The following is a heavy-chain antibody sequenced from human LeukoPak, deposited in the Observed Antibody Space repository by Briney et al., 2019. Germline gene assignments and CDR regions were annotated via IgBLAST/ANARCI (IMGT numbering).Heavy chain of an antibody. Sequence: PGGSLRLSCAASGFPFSSYEMHWVRQAPGKGLEWVSYISSSGSTIYYADSVKGRFTISRDNAKNSLYLQMNRLTAEDTAVYYFAREGYRYVCDYWGEGTLVSVPS. CDR1: GFPFSSYE. J-gene: IGHJ4*02. D-gene: IGHD2-8*01. CDR3: AREGYRYVCDY. V-gene: IGHV3-48*03. CDR2: ISSSGSTI.